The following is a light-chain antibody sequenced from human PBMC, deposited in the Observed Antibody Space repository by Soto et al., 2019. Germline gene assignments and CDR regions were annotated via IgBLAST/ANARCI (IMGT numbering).Light chain of an antibody. CDR1: SSDVGGYNY. V-gene: IGLV2-14*01. J-gene: IGLJ1*01. CDR2: EVS. CDR3: SSYTSSSTLEV. Sequence: SVLTRPASLSGSPGQSITISCTGTSSDVGGYNYVSWYQQHPGKAPKLMIYEVSNRPSGVSNRFSGSKSGNTASLTISGLQAEDEADYYCSSYTSSSTLEVFGTGTKVTVL.